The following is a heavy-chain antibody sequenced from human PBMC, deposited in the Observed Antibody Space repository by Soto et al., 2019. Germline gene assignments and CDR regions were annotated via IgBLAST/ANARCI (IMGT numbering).Heavy chain of an antibody. J-gene: IGHJ5*02. CDR3: ARGWFGEFRYNWFDP. CDR2: IYYSGST. Sequence: SETLSLTCTVSGGSISSYYWSWIRQPPGKGLEWIGYIYYSGSTNYNPSLKSRVTISVDTSKNQFSLKLSSVTAADTAVYYCARGWFGEFRYNWFDPWGQGTLVTVSS. D-gene: IGHD3-10*01. V-gene: IGHV4-59*01. CDR1: GGSISSYY.